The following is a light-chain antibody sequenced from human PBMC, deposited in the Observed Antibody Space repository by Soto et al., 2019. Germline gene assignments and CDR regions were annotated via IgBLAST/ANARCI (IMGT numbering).Light chain of an antibody. CDR1: QSVDVN. CDR2: GAS. J-gene: IGKJ1*01. CDR3: QQYGSWPLT. V-gene: IGKV3-15*01. Sequence: ILLTQSPAALSVSPGERVTLSCTAQQSVDVNLAWYQQKPGQAPRRLIYGASSRATDMPGRFSGRGAGAEFTLTISSLEPEDFAVYCCQQYGSWPLTFGHGTKVDIK.